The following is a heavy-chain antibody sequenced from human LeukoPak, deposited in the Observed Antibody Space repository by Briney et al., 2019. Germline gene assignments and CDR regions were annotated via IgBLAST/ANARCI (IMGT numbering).Heavy chain of an antibody. CDR1: GYSFPSYW. CDR2: IYPGDSDT. V-gene: IGHV5-51*01. CDR3: ARHTMDDFWSGSADY. J-gene: IGHJ4*02. D-gene: IGHD3-3*01. Sequence: GESLKISCKGSGYSFPSYWIGWVRQMPGKGLEWMGIIYPGDSDTRYSPSFQGQVTISADESTRTAYLQWSSLKASDTAMYYCARHTMDDFWSGSADYWGQGTLVSVSS.